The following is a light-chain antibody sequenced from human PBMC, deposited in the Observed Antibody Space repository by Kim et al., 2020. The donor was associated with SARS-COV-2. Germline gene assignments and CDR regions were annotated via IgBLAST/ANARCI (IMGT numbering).Light chain of an antibody. V-gene: IGKV3-15*01. CDR1: QSFSSN. CDR3: QQYNTWPFT. CDR2: GAS. Sequence: VSPGERATLSCRASQSFSSNLAWYQQKPGQAPRLLIYGASTRATGIPARFSGSGSGTEFALTISSLQSEDFAIYYCQQYNTWPFTFGPGTKVDIK. J-gene: IGKJ3*01.